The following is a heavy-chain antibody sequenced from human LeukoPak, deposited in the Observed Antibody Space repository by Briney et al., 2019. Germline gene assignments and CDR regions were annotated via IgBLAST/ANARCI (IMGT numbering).Heavy chain of an antibody. CDR1: GGSFSGYY. V-gene: IGHV4-34*01. CDR2: INHSGST. D-gene: IGHD3-22*01. CDR3: ARGSPKSGYYYGYFDY. Sequence: SETLSLTCAVYGGSFSGYYWSWIRQPPGKGLEWIGEINHSGSTNYNPSLKSRVTISVDTSKNQFSLKLSSVTAADTAVYYCARGSPKSGYYYGYFDYWGQGTLVTVSS. J-gene: IGHJ4*02.